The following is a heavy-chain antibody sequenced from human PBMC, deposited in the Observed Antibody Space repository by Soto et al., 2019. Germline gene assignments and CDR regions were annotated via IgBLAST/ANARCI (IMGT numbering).Heavy chain of an antibody. CDR1: GFTFSSYS. D-gene: IGHD2-15*01. CDR3: ARDRDYGSGGSCYSGYFDY. J-gene: IGHJ4*02. Sequence: GGSLRLSCAASGFTFSSYSMNWVRQAPGKGLEWVSSISSSSSYIYYADSVKGRFTISRDNAKNSLYLQMNSLRAEDTAVYYCARDRDYGSGGSCYSGYFDYWGQGTLVTVSS. CDR2: ISSSSSYI. V-gene: IGHV3-21*01.